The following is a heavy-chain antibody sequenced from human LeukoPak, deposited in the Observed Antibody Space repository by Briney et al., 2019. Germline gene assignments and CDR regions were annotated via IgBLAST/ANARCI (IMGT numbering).Heavy chain of an antibody. CDR1: GYTFTSYY. CDR2: INPSGGST. Sequence: ASVKVSCKASGYTFTSYYMHWVRQAPGQGLEWMGIINPSGGSTSYAQKLQGRVTMTTDTSTSTAYMELRSLRSDDTAVYYCARARYYYGSGSQGPDYWGQGTLVTVSS. V-gene: IGHV1-46*01. D-gene: IGHD3-10*01. J-gene: IGHJ4*02. CDR3: ARARYYYGSGSQGPDY.